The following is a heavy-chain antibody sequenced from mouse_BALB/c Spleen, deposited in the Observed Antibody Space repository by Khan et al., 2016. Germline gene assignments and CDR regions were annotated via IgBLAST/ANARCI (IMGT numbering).Heavy chain of an antibody. CDR2: IHTSTGEP. J-gene: IGHJ3*01. CDR1: GYTFTNYG. Sequence: QIQLVQSGPELKKPGETVKISCKASGYTFTNYGMNWVKQAPGKGLKWMGWIHTSTGEPTYAEEFKGRVAFSLETSASTAYLQFNNLTSEDTATXFCGGTARATFAYWGQGTLVTVSA. V-gene: IGHV9-3*02. D-gene: IGHD3-1*01. CDR3: GGTARATFAY.